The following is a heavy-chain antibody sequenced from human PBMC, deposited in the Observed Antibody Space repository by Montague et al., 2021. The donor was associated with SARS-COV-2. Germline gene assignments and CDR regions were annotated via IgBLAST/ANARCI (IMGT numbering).Heavy chain of an antibody. Sequence: SLRLSCAASGFTFSSYALSWVRRAPGKGLEWVSAISGSGGSTYYADSVKGRFTISRDNSKNTLYLQMNSLRAEDTAVYYCAKGGERITMIVVVITLADFDYWGQGTLVAVSS. J-gene: IGHJ4*02. CDR2: ISGSGGST. CDR3: AKGGERITMIVVVITLADFDY. V-gene: IGHV3-23*01. CDR1: GFTFSSYA. D-gene: IGHD3-22*01.